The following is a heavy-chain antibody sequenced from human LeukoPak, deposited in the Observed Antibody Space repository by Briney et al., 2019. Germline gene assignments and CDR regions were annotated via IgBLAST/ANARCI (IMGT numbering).Heavy chain of an antibody. CDR1: GFTFSSYS. CDR3: ARDRSRIGGIDY. J-gene: IGHJ4*02. D-gene: IGHD3-16*01. CDR2: ISSSSSYI. Sequence: GGSLRLSCAASGFTFSSYSMNWVRQAPGKGLEGVSSISSSSSYIYYADSVKGRFTISRDNAKNSLYLQMNSLRAEDTAVYYCARDRSRIGGIDYWGRGTLVTVSS. V-gene: IGHV3-21*01.